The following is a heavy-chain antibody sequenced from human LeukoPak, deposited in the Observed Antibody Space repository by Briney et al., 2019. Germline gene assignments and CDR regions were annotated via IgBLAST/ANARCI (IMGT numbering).Heavy chain of an antibody. CDR1: GGSISSGGYY. CDR3: ARRWNSGSYSFDY. CDR2: IYYSGST. J-gene: IGHJ4*02. Sequence: SETLSLTCTVSGGSISSGGYYWSWIRQHPGKGMEWIEYIYYSGSTYYNPSLKSRVTISVDTSKNQFSLKLSSVTAADTTVYYCARRWNSGSYSFDYWGQGTLVTVSS. V-gene: IGHV4-31*03. D-gene: IGHD1-26*01.